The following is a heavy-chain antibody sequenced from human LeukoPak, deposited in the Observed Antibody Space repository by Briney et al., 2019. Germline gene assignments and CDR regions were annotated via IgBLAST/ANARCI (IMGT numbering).Heavy chain of an antibody. J-gene: IGHJ4*02. Sequence: GGSLRPSCAASGFTFSSYAMSWVRQAPGKGLEWVSAISGSGGSTYYADSVKGRFTISRDNSKNTLYLQMNSLRAEDTAVYYCAKDLGYEYYFDYWGQGTLVTVSS. CDR2: ISGSGGST. D-gene: IGHD5-12*01. V-gene: IGHV3-23*01. CDR3: AKDLGYEYYFDY. CDR1: GFTFSSYA.